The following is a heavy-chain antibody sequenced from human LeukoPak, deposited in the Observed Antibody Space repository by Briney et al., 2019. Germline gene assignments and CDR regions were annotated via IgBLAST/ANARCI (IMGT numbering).Heavy chain of an antibody. V-gene: IGHV4-39*07. D-gene: IGHD1-26*01. CDR3: ASRPGYSGYYLDS. CDR1: GGSISSSSYY. Sequence: KPSETLSLTCTVSGGSISSSSYYWGWIRQPPGKGLEWIGEINHSGTTHYNPSLESRVTISVDTSKNQLSLKLSSVTAADTAIYYCASRPGYSGYYLDSWGRGTLVTVSS. J-gene: IGHJ4*02. CDR2: INHSGTT.